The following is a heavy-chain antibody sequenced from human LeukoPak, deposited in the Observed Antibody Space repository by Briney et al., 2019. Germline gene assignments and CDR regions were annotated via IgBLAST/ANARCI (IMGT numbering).Heavy chain of an antibody. CDR2: INIGGTNT. Sequence: PGGSLRLSCAASGFTFNDYYMSWIRQAPGKGLEWLSYINIGGTNTHYADSVKGRFTISRDNAKKSLYLEMNHLRAEATAVYYCATDGAGFDTWGQGVLVTVSS. J-gene: IGHJ5*02. V-gene: IGHV3-11*01. CDR1: GFTFNDYY. CDR3: ATDGAGFDT.